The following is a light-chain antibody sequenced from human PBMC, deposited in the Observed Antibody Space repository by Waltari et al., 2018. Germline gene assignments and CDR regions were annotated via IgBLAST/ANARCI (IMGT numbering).Light chain of an antibody. CDR2: LVS. Sequence: DIVMTQSPLSLSVTPGEPASISCRSSQSLLHSSGNTFLDWYLQKPGQSPQLLIYLVSDRASGVPYRFSGSRSGTDFTLKISRVEAEEVGVYFCMQARQTPWTFGQGTKVEIK. V-gene: IGKV2-28*01. CDR1: QSLLHSSGNTF. CDR3: MQARQTPWT. J-gene: IGKJ1*01.